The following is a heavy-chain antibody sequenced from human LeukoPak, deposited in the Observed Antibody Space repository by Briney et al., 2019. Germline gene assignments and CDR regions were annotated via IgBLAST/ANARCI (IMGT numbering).Heavy chain of an antibody. D-gene: IGHD3-10*01. CDR1: GFTFSIYG. CDR3: ARGEVGWFGVNDY. V-gene: IGHV3-23*01. J-gene: IGHJ4*02. Sequence: PGGPLRLSCAASGFTFSIYGMTWLRQPPGKPLEGVSAISDSGGSTNYADSVKGRFTISRDNSKNTLYLQMNSLRAEDTAVYYCARGEVGWFGVNDYWGQGTLVTVSS. CDR2: ISDSGGST.